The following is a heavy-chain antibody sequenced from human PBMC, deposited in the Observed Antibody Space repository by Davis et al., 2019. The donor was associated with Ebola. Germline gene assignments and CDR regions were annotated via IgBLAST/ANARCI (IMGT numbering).Heavy chain of an antibody. V-gene: IGHV3-30*18. CDR3: ANLGSGSHDTDFDY. CDR1: GFTFSLYG. CDR2: VSFNGDNT. Sequence: GESLKISCVASGFTFSLYGMHWVRQAPGKGLEWVAVVSFNGDNTYYADSVKGRFTISSDNSKSMLYLQMNGLTVEDTAVYYCANLGSGSHDTDFDYWGAGTLVTVSS. D-gene: IGHD3-10*01. J-gene: IGHJ4*02.